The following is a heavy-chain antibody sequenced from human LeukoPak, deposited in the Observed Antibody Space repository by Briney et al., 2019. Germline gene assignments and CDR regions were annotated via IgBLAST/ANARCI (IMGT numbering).Heavy chain of an antibody. CDR2: TYYRSKWHN. V-gene: IGHV6-1*01. J-gene: IGHJ4*02. CDR1: GDSVSSNSVA. Sequence: SQTLSLTCAISGDSVSSNSVAWHWIRQSPSRGLEWLGRTYYRSKWHNDYAVSVRSRATINTDTSANRFSLQLNSVTPDDTAVYYCARGVVTIVTLDYWGQGTLVTVSS. D-gene: IGHD2-21*02. CDR3: ARGVVTIVTLDY.